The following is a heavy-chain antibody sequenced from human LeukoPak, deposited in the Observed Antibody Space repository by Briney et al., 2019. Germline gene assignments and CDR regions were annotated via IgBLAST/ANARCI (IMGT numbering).Heavy chain of an antibody. V-gene: IGHV4-38-2*02. CDR2: IYHSGST. D-gene: IGHD1-1*01. J-gene: IGHJ6*03. Sequence: PSETLSLTCTVSGYSISSNSYWGWIRQPPGKGLEWIGIIYHSGSTYYNPSLKSRVTISVDTSKNQFSLRLRSVTAADTAVYFCARGRVSSSTWYSTYYYYFYMDVWGKGTTVTVSS. CDR3: ARGRVSSSTWYSTYYYYFYMDV. CDR1: GYSISSNSY.